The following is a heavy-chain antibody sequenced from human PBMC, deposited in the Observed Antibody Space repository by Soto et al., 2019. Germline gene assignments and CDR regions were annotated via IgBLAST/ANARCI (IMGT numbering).Heavy chain of an antibody. V-gene: IGHV1-69*01. CDR1: RGTFSSNS. CDR3: ATPTHGHDFHIDF. D-gene: IGHD5-12*01. CDR2: VIPTFGAA. Sequence: QVQLVQSGAEVRKPGSSVKVSCKASRGTFSSNSFSWVRQAPGQGFEYMGGVIPTFGAANYAQRFKDRVTFPAAESRATVYLVLGSLEPEDTDVYYCATPTHGHDFHIDFCGHGTLVTVSS. J-gene: IGHJ4*01.